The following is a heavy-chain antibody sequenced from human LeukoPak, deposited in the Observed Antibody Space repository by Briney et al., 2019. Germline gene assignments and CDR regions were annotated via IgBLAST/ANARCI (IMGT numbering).Heavy chain of an antibody. V-gene: IGHV6-1*01. Sequence: SPTLSLTSAISGDSVSINSAAWNWLRQSPARGLEWLGRTYYRSKWYNNYAVSVKSPITINPNTSKNPFSLQLNSLTPEDTAVYYCAREDLLMVRYFDYWGQGTLVTVSS. CDR2: TYYRSKWYN. CDR1: GDSVSINSAA. CDR3: AREDLLMVRYFDY. J-gene: IGHJ4*02. D-gene: IGHD3-10*01.